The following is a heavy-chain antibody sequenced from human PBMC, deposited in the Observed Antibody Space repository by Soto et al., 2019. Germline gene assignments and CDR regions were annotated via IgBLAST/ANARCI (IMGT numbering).Heavy chain of an antibody. CDR3: ARDSRLWLPPGMDV. CDR2: IWYDGSNK. Sequence: GSLGLSGAASGVTFSIYGVPGVRQAPGKGLEWVAVIWYDGSNKYYADSVKGRFTISRDNSKNTLYLQMNSLRAEDTAVYYRARDSRLWLPPGMDVWRQGTTVTVSS. V-gene: IGHV3-33*01. J-gene: IGHJ6*01. D-gene: IGHD5-18*01. CDR1: GVTFSIYG.